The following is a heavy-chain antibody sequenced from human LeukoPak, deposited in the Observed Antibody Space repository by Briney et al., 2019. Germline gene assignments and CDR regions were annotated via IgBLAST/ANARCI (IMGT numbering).Heavy chain of an antibody. V-gene: IGHV3-30*18. Sequence: GRSLRLSCAASGFTFSSYGMHWVRQAPGKGLEWVAVISYDGSNKYYADSVKGRFTISRDNSKDTLYLQMNSLRAEDTAVYHCAKDNGFNWGQGTLVTVSS. CDR3: AKDNGFN. D-gene: IGHD6-25*01. J-gene: IGHJ4*02. CDR2: ISYDGSNK. CDR1: GFTFSSYG.